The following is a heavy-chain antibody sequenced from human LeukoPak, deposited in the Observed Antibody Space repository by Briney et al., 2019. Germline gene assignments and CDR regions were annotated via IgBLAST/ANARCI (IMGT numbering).Heavy chain of an antibody. J-gene: IGHJ6*03. CDR1: GFTFSSYG. Sequence: GGSLRLSCAASGFTFSSYGMHWVRQAPGKGLEWVAVISYDGSNKYYADSVKGRFTISRDNSKNTLYLQMNSLRAEDTAVYYCARDEIVATTKANYYYYMDVWGKGTTVTISS. CDR2: ISYDGSNK. V-gene: IGHV3-30*03. CDR3: ARDEIVATTKANYYYYMDV. D-gene: IGHD5-12*01.